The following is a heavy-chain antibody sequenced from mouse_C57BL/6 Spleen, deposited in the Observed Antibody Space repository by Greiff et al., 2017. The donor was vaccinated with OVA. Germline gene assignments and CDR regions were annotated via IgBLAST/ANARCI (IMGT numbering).Heavy chain of an antibody. CDR2: IYPGDGDT. Sequence: VKLVESGPELVKPGASVKISCKASGYAFSSSWMNWVKQRPGKGLEWIGRIYPGDGDTNYNGKFKGKATLTADKSSSTAYMQLSSLTSEDSAVYFCARNYGSSYSYYFDYWGQGTTLTVSS. D-gene: IGHD1-1*01. V-gene: IGHV1-82*01. J-gene: IGHJ2*01. CDR1: GYAFSSSW. CDR3: ARNYGSSYSYYFDY.